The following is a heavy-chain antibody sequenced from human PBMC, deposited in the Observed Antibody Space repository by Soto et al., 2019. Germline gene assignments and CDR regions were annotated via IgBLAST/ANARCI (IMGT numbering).Heavy chain of an antibody. V-gene: IGHV1-3*01. D-gene: IGHD6-6*01. CDR3: ARPARFFYSSSSFSAFDY. CDR2: INAGNGNT. J-gene: IGHJ4*02. CDR1: GNTFTSYA. Sequence: ASVKVSWKASGNTFTSYAMHWVRQAPGQRLEWMGWINAGNGNTKYSQKFQGRVTITRDTSASTAYMELSSLRSEDTAVYYCARPARFFYSSSSFSAFDYWGQGTLVTVSS.